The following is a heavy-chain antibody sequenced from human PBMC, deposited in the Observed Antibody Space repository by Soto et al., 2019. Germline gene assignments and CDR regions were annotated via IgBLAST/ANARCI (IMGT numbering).Heavy chain of an antibody. CDR2: INHSGST. CDR3: ARIPVAATPKRYYYYYYMDV. J-gene: IGHJ6*03. V-gene: IGHV4-34*01. D-gene: IGHD2-15*01. CDR1: GGSFSGYY. Sequence: SETLSLTCAVYGGSFSGYYWSWIRQPPGKGLEWIGEINHSGSTNYNPSLKSRVTISVDTSKNQFSLKLSSVTAADTAVYYCARIPVAATPKRYYYYYYMDVWGKGTTVTVSS.